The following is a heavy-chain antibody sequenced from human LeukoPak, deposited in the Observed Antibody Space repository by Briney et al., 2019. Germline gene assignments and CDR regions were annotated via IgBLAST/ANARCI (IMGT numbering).Heavy chain of an antibody. CDR3: AKDLSSGWYGDAFDI. V-gene: IGHV3-9*01. CDR2: ISWNSGSI. D-gene: IGHD6-19*01. J-gene: IGHJ3*02. Sequence: GGSLRLSCAASGFAFDDYAMHWVRQAPGKGLEWVSGISWNSGSIGYADSVEGRFTISRDNAKNSLYLQVNSLRAEDTALYYCAKDLSSGWYGDAFDIWGQGTMVTVSS. CDR1: GFAFDDYA.